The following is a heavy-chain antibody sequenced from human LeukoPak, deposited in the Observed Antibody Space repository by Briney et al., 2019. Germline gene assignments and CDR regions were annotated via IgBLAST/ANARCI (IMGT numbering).Heavy chain of an antibody. CDR2: MYPGNSDT. CDR3: ARRSSDGSGEGDS. J-gene: IGHJ5*01. Sequence: GESLKISCKGSGYSFTSYWIGWVRQMPGKGLEWMGIMYPGNSDTRVSPSFQGQVTISADKSITTAYLQWSSLKASDTAIYYCARRSSDGSGEGDSWGQGTLVTVSS. V-gene: IGHV5-51*01. CDR1: GYSFTSYW. D-gene: IGHD3-3*01.